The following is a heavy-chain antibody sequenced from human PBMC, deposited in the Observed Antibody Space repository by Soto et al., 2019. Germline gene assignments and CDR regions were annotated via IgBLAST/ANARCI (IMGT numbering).Heavy chain of an antibody. J-gene: IGHJ4*02. Sequence: SGTLSLTCTVSGGSISRYYWNWIRQPPGKGLEWIGYIYYSGSTNYNPSLKSRVTISVDTSKNKFSLKLSSVTAADTAVYYCARVILGTAMYYFDYWGQGTLVTVSS. CDR2: IYYSGST. D-gene: IGHD5-18*01. V-gene: IGHV4-59*01. CDR3: ARVILGTAMYYFDY. CDR1: GGSISRYY.